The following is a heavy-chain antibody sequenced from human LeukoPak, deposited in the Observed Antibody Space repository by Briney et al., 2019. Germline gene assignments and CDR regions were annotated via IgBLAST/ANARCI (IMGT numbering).Heavy chain of an antibody. CDR3: ARCSRGTSVGMGV. V-gene: IGHV4-59*08. CDR2: IYYSGNT. J-gene: IGHJ6*02. Sequence: SETLSLTCSVSGGSISNYYWTWIRQPPGQGLEWIGYIYYSGNTNYNPSLKSRVTISLDTSKNQLSLKLTSVTAADTAVYYCARCSRGTSVGMGVWGQGTTVSVSS. CDR1: GGSISNYY. D-gene: IGHD1-1*01.